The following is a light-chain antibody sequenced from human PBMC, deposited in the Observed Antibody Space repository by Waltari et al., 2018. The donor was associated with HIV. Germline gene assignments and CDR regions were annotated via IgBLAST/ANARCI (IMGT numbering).Light chain of an antibody. V-gene: IGKV2-24*01. CDR1: QSLVHENGNTY. CDR2: RVS. Sequence: DIVLTQTPLSAAFIVGQSASITCSSSQSLVHENGNTYLSWFYQKPGEPPRLLIYRVSLRLPGVPDRFSGGGAGTQFTLKITSVEADDVGMYYCMQVRSYPRTFGQGTKVEI. J-gene: IGKJ1*01. CDR3: MQVRSYPRT.